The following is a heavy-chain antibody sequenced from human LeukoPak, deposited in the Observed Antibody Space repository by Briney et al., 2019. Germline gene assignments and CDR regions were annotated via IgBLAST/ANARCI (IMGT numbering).Heavy chain of an antibody. D-gene: IGHD3-10*01. CDR1: GFAISNYW. CDR2: INNDGSGT. Sequence: PGGSLRLSCAASGFAISNYWMHWVRQTPGKGLVWVSYINNDGSGTTYADSVKGRFIISRDNAKNTLHLQMNSLRVEDTAVYYCVRYGDGPIDFDYWGQGALVTVSS. V-gene: IGHV3-74*01. J-gene: IGHJ4*02. CDR3: VRYGDGPIDFDY.